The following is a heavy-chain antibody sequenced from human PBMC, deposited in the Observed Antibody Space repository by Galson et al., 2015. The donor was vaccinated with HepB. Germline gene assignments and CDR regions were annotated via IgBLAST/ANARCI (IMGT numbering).Heavy chain of an antibody. D-gene: IGHD3-10*01. CDR3: AKDAAMVGSGHIDY. CDR1: GFTFSSYG. CDR2: ISYDGSNK. J-gene: IGHJ4*02. Sequence: SLRLSCAASGFTFSSYGMHWVRQAPGKGLEWVAVISYDGSNKYYADSVKGRFTISRDNSKNTLYLQMNSLRAEDTAVYYCAKDAAMVGSGHIDYWGQGTLVTVSS. V-gene: IGHV3-30*18.